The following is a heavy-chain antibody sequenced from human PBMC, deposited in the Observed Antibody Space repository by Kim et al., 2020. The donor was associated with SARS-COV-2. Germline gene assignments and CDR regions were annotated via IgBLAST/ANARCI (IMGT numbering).Heavy chain of an antibody. V-gene: IGHV4-39*01. CDR2: IYYSGST. J-gene: IGHJ5*02. CDR3: ARATVTMWLWFDP. CDR1: GGSISSSSYY. Sequence: SETLSLTCTVSGGSISSSSYYWGWIRQPPGKGLEWIGSIYYSGSTYYNPSLKSRVTISVDTSKNQFSLKLSSVTAADTAVYYCARATVTMWLWFDPWGQGTLVTVSS. D-gene: IGHD4-4*01.